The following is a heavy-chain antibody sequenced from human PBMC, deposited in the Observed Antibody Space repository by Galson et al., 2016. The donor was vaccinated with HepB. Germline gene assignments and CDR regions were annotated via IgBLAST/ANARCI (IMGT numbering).Heavy chain of an antibody. CDR1: GYTFTING. CDR3: ARDREYTFDN. J-gene: IGHJ4*02. CDR2: ISAYSGNT. Sequence: SVKVSCKASGYTFTINGISWVRQAPGEGLEWMGCISAYSGNTIYAQQFQGRVTMTKDTSTSTAYMELRSLRSDDTAVYYCARDREYTFDNWGQGTLVTVSS. D-gene: IGHD2/OR15-2a*01. V-gene: IGHV1-18*04.